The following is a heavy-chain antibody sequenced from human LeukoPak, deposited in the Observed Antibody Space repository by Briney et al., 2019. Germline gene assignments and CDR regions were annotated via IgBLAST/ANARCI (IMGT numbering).Heavy chain of an antibody. Sequence: PGGSLRLSCAASGFTFSSYAMTWVRQAPGKGLEWVSAISGSDDSTYYADSVKGRFTISRDNSKNTLYVQMNGLRADDTAVYYCAKSNSGTYLDYYYMDVWSKGTTVTVSS. J-gene: IGHJ6*03. CDR3: AKSNSGTYLDYYYMDV. CDR2: ISGSDDST. CDR1: GFTFSSYA. D-gene: IGHD1-26*01. V-gene: IGHV3-23*01.